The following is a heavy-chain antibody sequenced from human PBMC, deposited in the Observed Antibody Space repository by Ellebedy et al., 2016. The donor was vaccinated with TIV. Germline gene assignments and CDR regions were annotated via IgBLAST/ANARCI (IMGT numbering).Heavy chain of an antibody. CDR3: ASSPHSSDSY. J-gene: IGHJ4*02. Sequence: GESLKISCAASGFTFSTFCMHWVRQAPGKGLMWVSRIDTDGSTTNYADSVKGRFNISRDNAKKTLYLQMNSRRAEDTAVYYCASSPHSSDSYWGQGTLVTVSS. D-gene: IGHD6-19*01. V-gene: IGHV3-74*01. CDR2: IDTDGSTT. CDR1: GFTFSTFC.